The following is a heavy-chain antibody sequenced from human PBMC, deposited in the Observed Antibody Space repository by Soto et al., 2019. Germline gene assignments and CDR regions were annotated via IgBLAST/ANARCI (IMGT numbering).Heavy chain of an antibody. CDR2: FDPEDGET. CDR1: GYTLTELS. CDR3: ATGIITTPPMEV. V-gene: IGHV1-24*01. D-gene: IGHD3-3*01. Sequence: ASVKVSCKVSGYTLTELSMHWVRQAPGKGLEWMGGFDPEDGETIYAQKFQGRVTMTEDTSTDTAYMELSSLRSEDTAVYYCATGIITTPPMEVWGQGTTVTVSS. J-gene: IGHJ6*02.